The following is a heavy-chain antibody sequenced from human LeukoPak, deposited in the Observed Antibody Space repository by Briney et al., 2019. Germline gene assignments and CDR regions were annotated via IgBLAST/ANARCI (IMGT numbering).Heavy chain of an antibody. J-gene: IGHJ4*02. CDR2: ISNSGSMI. V-gene: IGHV3-48*02. CDR3: ARGPISGWSADY. CDR1: GLTFSSYN. Sequence: GGSLRLSCAVSGLTFSSYNMNRVRQAPGKGLEWVSYISNSGSMIYYADSVKGRFTLSRDNAKNSLYLQMNSLRDEDTAAYYCARGPISGWSADYWGQGTLVTVSS. D-gene: IGHD6-19*01.